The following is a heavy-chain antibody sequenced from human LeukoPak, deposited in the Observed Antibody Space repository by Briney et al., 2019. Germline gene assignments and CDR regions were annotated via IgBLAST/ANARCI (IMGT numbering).Heavy chain of an antibody. V-gene: IGHV4-4*02. CDR3: AAIAAAGNVDY. Sequence: PSETLSLTCAVSGGSISSSNRWSWVRQPPGKGLEWIGEIYHSGSTNYNPSLKSRVTISVGKSKNQFSLKLSSMTAADTAVYYCAAIAAAGNVDYWGQGTLVTVSS. CDR2: IYHSGST. D-gene: IGHD6-13*01. J-gene: IGHJ4*02. CDR1: GGSISSSNR.